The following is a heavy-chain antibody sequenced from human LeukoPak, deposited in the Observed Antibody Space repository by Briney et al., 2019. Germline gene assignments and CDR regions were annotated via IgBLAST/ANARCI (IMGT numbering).Heavy chain of an antibody. J-gene: IGHJ5*02. CDR3: ARGEDYGGNLNWFDP. CDR2: IYHSGST. D-gene: IGHD4-23*01. CDR1: GYSISSGYY. V-gene: IGHV4-38-2*02. Sequence: SETLSLTCTVSGYSISSGYYWGWIRQPPGKGLEWIGSIYHSGSTYYNPSLKSRVTISVDTSKNQFSLKLSSVTAADTAVYYCARGEDYGGNLNWFDPWGQGTLVTVSS.